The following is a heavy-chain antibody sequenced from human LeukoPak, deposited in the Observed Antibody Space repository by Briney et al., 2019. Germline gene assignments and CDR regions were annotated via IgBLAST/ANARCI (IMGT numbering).Heavy chain of an antibody. CDR3: AKDGDTAMVTGWFDP. CDR1: GFTFTNNF. CDR2: ISGSGGST. D-gene: IGHD5-18*01. J-gene: IGHJ5*02. Sequence: GGSLRLSCAASGFTFTNNFMSWVRQAPGKGLEWVSAISGSGGSTYYADSVKGRFTISRDNSKNTLYLQMNSLRAEDTAVYYCAKDGDTAMVTGWFDPWGQGTLVTVSS. V-gene: IGHV3-23*01.